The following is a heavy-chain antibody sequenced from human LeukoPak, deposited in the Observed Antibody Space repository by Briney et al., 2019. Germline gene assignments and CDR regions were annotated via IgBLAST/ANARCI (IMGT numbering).Heavy chain of an antibody. CDR2: IHARGNT. J-gene: IGHJ5*02. V-gene: IGHV4-61*02. CDR3: ARVEVEHYGSGSYTRFDL. CDR1: DDSISSGLYY. Sequence: SETLSLTCTVSDDSISSGLYYWSWIRQPAGRGLEWIGRIHARGNTNYNPSLNSRVIISVDSSRRQFSLKLSSVSAADTAVYYCARVEVEHYGSGSYTRFDLWGQGTLVAVSS. D-gene: IGHD3-10*01.